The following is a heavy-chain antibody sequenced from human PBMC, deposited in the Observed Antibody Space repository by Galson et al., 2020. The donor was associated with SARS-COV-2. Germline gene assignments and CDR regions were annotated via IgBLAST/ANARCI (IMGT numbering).Heavy chain of an antibody. J-gene: IGHJ6*03. CDR1: GGSFSDYK. CDR2: ISHRGIT. CDR3: ARDCSSYSCWGHYYMDV. D-gene: IGHD2-2*01. Sequence: SQTLSLTCAVYGGSFSDYKWTWIRQAPEKGLEWIGQISHRGITNYNPSLKSRVTISVATSKNQFSLKLTSVTAADTAVYYCARDCSSYSCWGHYYMDVWGKGTTVTVSS. V-gene: IGHV4-34*01.